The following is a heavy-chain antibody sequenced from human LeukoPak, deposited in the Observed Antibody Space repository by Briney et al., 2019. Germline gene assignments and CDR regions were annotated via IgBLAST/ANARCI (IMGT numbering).Heavy chain of an antibody. CDR2: IKSNADGGTP. V-gene: IGHV3-15*01. J-gene: IGHJ4*02. CDR3: TTFYHEYSPY. D-gene: IGHD2/OR15-2a*01. Sequence: GGYLRLSCAASGFSFMNAWMIWVRQAPGKGLEWVGRIKSNADGGTPDYAAPARGRFTISRDDSKNTLYLQMNSLKTEDTAVYYCTTFYHEYSPYWGRGTLVTVSS. CDR1: GFSFMNAW.